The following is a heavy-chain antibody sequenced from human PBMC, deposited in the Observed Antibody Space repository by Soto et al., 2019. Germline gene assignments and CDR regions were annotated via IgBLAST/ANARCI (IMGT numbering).Heavy chain of an antibody. J-gene: IGHJ4*02. CDR3: ATKALMSSHPGVGATYFDR. Sequence: GSVKVCGKVSGDPLSEVSIHLVREAPGIGPEWMGGFEPEDGEIVYAQIFQGRVTMTEDTSTDTAYMEVSSLRSEDTAVYYCATKALMSSHPGVGATYFDRWGQRTLVTVSS. D-gene: IGHD3-3*01. CDR1: GDPLSEVS. V-gene: IGHV1-24*01. CDR2: FEPEDGEI.